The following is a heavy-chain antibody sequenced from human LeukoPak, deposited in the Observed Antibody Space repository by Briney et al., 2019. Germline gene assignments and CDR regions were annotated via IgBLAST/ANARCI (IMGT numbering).Heavy chain of an antibody. Sequence: GSLRLSRAASGFTFSSYSMNWVRQAPGKGLEWISYIGISSGNTKYADSVKGRFTISGDKAKNSVYLQMNSLRVEDTAVYYCARDTKYAFDNWGQGTLVTVSS. V-gene: IGHV3-48*01. CDR3: ARDTKYAFDN. CDR1: GFTFSSYS. D-gene: IGHD2-2*01. J-gene: IGHJ4*02. CDR2: IGISSGNT.